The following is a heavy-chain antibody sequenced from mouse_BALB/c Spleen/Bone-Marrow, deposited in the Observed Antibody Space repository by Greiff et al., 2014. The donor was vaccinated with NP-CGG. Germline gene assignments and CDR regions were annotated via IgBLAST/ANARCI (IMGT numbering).Heavy chain of an antibody. CDR2: IFPGDNST. CDR1: GYTFTSYD. CDR3: AHDGLLPGMDY. Sequence: VQLQQSGAELVKPGASVKLSCKASGYTFTSYDINWVRQRPEQGLEWIGWIFPGDNSTKYNEKFKGKATLTTDKSSSTAYMQLXXXXSEDSAVYFCAHDGLLPGMDYWGQGTSVTVSS. J-gene: IGHJ4*01. V-gene: IGHV1-85*01. D-gene: IGHD2-3*01.